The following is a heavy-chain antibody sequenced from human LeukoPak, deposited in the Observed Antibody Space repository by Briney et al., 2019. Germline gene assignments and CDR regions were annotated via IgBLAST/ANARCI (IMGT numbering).Heavy chain of an antibody. CDR2: INPSGGST. V-gene: IGHV1-46*01. J-gene: IGHJ4*02. CDR1: GYTFTGYY. Sequence: GASVKVSCKASGYTFTGYYLHWVRQAPGQGLEWMGMINPSGGSTTYAQKFQGRVTMTRDTSASTVYMELSSLTSEDTAVYYCARDRRATTGGGGGDYWGQGTLVTVSS. D-gene: IGHD1-26*01. CDR3: ARDRRATTGGGGGDY.